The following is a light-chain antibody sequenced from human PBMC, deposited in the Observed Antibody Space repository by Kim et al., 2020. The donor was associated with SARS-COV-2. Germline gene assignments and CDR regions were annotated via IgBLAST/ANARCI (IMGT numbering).Light chain of an antibody. Sequence: PASISCRSSQSLLTGNGYIYLDWDLQKPGQSPHLLIYLGSNRASGVPDRFSASGSGTDFTLKISRVEAEDVGVYYCMQTLQPPRTFGQGTRLEIK. CDR3: MQTLQPPRT. CDR2: LGS. CDR1: QSLLTGNGYIY. V-gene: IGKV2-28*01. J-gene: IGKJ5*01.